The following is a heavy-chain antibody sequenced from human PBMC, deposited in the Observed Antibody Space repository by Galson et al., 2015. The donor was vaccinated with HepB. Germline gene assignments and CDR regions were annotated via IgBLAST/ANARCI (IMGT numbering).Heavy chain of an antibody. Sequence: LRLSCAASGFTFSDHYMDWVRQAPGKGLEWVGRSRDKGNSYTTDYAASVKGRFTISRDFSKNSVYLQMNSLKTEDTALYYCASSSGNYGEPAFDIWGQGTMVTVSS. CDR3: ASSSGNYGEPAFDI. D-gene: IGHD3-22*01. V-gene: IGHV3-72*01. CDR2: SRDKGNSYTT. CDR1: GFTFSDHY. J-gene: IGHJ3*02.